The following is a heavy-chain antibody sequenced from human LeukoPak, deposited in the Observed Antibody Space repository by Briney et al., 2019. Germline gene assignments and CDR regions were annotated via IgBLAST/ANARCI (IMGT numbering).Heavy chain of an antibody. D-gene: IGHD3-10*01. CDR2: ISGSGGAT. V-gene: IGHV3-23*01. CDR1: GFTFNTYG. Sequence: GGSLRLSCAASGFTFNTYGMSWVRQAPGKGLEWVSGISGSGGATYYADSVKGRFTISRDDPHNTLYLQMNSLRAEDTAVYFCARGGVDYYGSGAYYLMYYFDYWGQGALVTVSS. CDR3: ARGGVDYYGSGAYYLMYYFDY. J-gene: IGHJ4*02.